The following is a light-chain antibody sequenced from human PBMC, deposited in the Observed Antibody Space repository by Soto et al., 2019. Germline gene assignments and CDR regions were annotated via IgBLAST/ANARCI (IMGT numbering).Light chain of an antibody. CDR2: GAS. CDR1: QSVSSSY. Sequence: EIVLTQSPGTLSLSPGERATLSCRASQSVSSSYLAWYQQKPGQAPRLLIYGASSRATGLQDRFSGSGSGTHFTLTICRLEPEDFAVYYCQQYGSSPVTFGQGTKLEIK. CDR3: QQYGSSPVT. J-gene: IGKJ2*01. V-gene: IGKV3-20*01.